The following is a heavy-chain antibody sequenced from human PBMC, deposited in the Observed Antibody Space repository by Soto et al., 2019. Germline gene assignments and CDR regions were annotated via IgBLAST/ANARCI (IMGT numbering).Heavy chain of an antibody. V-gene: IGHV4-34*01. CDR3: AYSNYPYYFDY. CDR2: ITHSGST. Sequence: SETLSLTCAVYGGSSITYYWTWIRQPPGKGLGWIGEITHSGSTNYSPSLKSRVTISLDTSNNQFSLKLTSVTAADTAVYYCAYSNYPYYFDYWGQGTLVTVSS. J-gene: IGHJ4*02. D-gene: IGHD4-4*01. CDR1: GGSSITYY.